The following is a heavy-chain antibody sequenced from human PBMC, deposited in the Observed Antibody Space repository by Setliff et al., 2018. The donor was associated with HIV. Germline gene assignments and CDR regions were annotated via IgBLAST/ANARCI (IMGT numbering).Heavy chain of an antibody. CDR2: INIDGGST. CDR3: ARDRFRGGVGTGLAEY. Sequence: GESLKISCAASGFTFRSYWMYWVRQPPGKGLVWVSRINIDGGSTNYTDSVKGRFTISRDNAKNTLYLQMNGLSAEDTAVYYCARDRFRGGVGTGLAEYWGQGTVVTVSS. D-gene: IGHD3-16*01. V-gene: IGHV3-74*01. J-gene: IGHJ4*02. CDR1: GFTFRSYW.